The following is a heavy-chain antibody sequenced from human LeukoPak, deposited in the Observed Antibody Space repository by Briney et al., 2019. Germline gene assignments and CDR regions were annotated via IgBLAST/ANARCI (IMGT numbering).Heavy chain of an antibody. J-gene: IGHJ3*02. Sequence: SETLSLTCTVSGGSISSSSYYWGWIRQPPGKGLEWIGSIYYSGSTYYNPSLKSRVTISVDTSKNQFSLNLSSVTAADTAVYYCARPRRRDNTNDAFDIWGQGTMVTVSS. CDR1: GGSISSSSYY. V-gene: IGHV4-39*01. CDR3: ARPRRRDNTNDAFDI. CDR2: IYYSGST. D-gene: IGHD1-1*01.